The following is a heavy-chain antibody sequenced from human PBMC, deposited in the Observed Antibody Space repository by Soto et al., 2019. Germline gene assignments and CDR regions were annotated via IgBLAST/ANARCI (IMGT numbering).Heavy chain of an antibody. Sequence: PSETLSLTCDISGAPITWGDYSWNWIRQPPGKGLEWIGYIFHGGSTYYNPSLRSRVTISVDRSRTQFSLKMSSVTAADTAVYYCARGRVVVPAAVMFNCLDPWGQGALVTVSS. J-gene: IGHJ5*02. CDR3: ARGRVVVPAAVMFNCLDP. D-gene: IGHD2-2*01. V-gene: IGHV4-30-2*01. CDR1: GAPITWGDYS. CDR2: IFHGGST.